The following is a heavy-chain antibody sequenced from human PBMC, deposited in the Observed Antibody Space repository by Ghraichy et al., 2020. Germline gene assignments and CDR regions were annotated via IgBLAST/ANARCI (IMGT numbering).Heavy chain of an antibody. CDR2: IKGDGTER. V-gene: IGHV3-7*03. CDR3: ARDSRDRPAVGTFDY. D-gene: IGHD6-13*01. CDR1: GFTFSTYW. J-gene: IGHJ4*02. Sequence: GESLNISCEASGFTFSTYWVTWVRQAPGRGLEWQANIKGDGTERYYADSLKGRFTISRDNAKNSLFLQMDSLRAEDTAVYYCARDSRDRPAVGTFDYWGQGTLVTVSS.